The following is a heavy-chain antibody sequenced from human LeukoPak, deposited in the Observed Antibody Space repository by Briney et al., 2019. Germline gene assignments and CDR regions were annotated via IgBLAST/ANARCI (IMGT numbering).Heavy chain of an antibody. D-gene: IGHD1-26*01. CDR1: GVTLSSFA. J-gene: IGHJ4*02. V-gene: IGHV3-48*02. CDR2: ISSSGSGDNT. CDR3: ARSHSGSSLY. Sequence: GGSLRLSCAASGVTLSSFAMSWARQAPGKGLEWVSGISSSGSGDNTYYADSVKGRFTISRDNAKNSLYLQMNSLRDEDTAVYYCARSHSGSSLYWGQGTLVTVSS.